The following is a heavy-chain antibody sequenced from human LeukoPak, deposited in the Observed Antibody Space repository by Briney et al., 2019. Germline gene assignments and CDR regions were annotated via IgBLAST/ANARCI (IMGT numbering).Heavy chain of an antibody. CDR2: INHSGST. D-gene: IGHD2-15*01. CDR3: ARVGGTGLKFRVPTPAADY. V-gene: IGHV4-34*01. CDR1: GGSFSGYY. Sequence: SETLSLTCAVYGGSFSGYYWSWIRQPPGKGLEWIGEINHSGSTNYNPSLKSRVTISVDTSKNQFSLKLSSVPAADTAVYYCARVGGTGLKFRVPTPAADYWGQGTLVTVSS. J-gene: IGHJ4*02.